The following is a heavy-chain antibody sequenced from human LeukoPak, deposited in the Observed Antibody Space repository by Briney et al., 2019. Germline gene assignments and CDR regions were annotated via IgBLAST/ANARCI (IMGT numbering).Heavy chain of an antibody. CDR3: ARRWFGQLLQDY. CDR1: VYTFTSYD. Sequence: ASVKLSCKPSVYTFTSYDINLLRQATAQGPEWMGWMHPNSGNTGYAQQFQGRVTMTRTTSTSPAYMELSSLRSDDTAVYYCARRWFGQLLQDYWGQGTLVTVSS. V-gene: IGHV1-8*01. J-gene: IGHJ4*02. CDR2: MHPNSGNT. D-gene: IGHD3-10*01.